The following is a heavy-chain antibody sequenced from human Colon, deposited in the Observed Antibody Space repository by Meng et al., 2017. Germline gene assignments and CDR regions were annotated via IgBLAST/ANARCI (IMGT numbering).Heavy chain of an antibody. CDR3: ARENGGSDDYGGNFDY. CDR2: INPHSGGT. Sequence: VNSRAGVKMPGSSVKASCTAPGYTFTGYYMHWVRQAPGQGLEWMGRINPHSGGTNYAQKFQGRVTMTRDTSISTAYMELSRLRSDDTAVYYCARENGGSDDYGGNFDYWGQGTLVTVSS. D-gene: IGHD4-23*01. J-gene: IGHJ4*02. V-gene: IGHV1-2*06. CDR1: GYTFTGYY.